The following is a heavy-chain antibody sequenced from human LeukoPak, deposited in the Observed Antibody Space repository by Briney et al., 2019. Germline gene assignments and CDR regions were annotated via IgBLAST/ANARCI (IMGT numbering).Heavy chain of an antibody. V-gene: IGHV3-23*01. Sequence: PGGSLRLSCAASGFTFSSYAMSWVRQAPGKGLEWVSAISGSGGSTYYADSVKGRFTISRDNSKNTLYLQMNSLRAEDAAVYYCAKGSERGNSVYPAWGQGTLVTVSS. CDR2: ISGSGGST. CDR1: GFTFSSYA. J-gene: IGHJ5*02. D-gene: IGHD4-23*01. CDR3: AKGSERGNSVYPA.